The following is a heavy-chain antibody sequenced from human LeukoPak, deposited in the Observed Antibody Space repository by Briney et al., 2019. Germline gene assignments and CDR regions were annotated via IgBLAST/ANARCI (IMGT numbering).Heavy chain of an antibody. CDR2: FDPNSGAT. J-gene: IGHJ4*02. CDR1: GYTFTGFY. Sequence: GASVKVSCKASGYTFTGFYMHWVRQAPGQGLEWMGWFDPNSGATTYAQKFQGRVTMTRDTSISTAFMELTRLTSDDTAVYYCARGKRSGGYFDYWGQGTLVTVSS. D-gene: IGHD3-10*01. V-gene: IGHV1-2*02. CDR3: ARGKRSGGYFDY.